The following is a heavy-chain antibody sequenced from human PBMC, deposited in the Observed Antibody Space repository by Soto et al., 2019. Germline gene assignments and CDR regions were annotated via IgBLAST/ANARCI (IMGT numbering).Heavy chain of an antibody. J-gene: IGHJ4*02. V-gene: IGHV4-30-4*01. CDR1: GGSISSRDHY. Sequence: SSETLSLTCTVSGGSISSRDHYWSWIRQPPGKGLEWIGYIYYSGSTYYNPSLKSRVTISVDTSKNQFSLMLRSVTAADTAVYYCARVGTTVTTLDFWGQGTLVTVSS. D-gene: IGHD4-17*01. CDR3: ARVGTTVTTLDF. CDR2: IYYSGST.